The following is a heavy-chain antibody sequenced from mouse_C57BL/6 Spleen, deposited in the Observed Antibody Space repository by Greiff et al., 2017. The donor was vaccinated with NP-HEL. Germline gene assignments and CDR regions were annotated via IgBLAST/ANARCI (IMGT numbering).Heavy chain of an antibody. D-gene: IGHD1-1*01. CDR1: GFTFSSYA. V-gene: IGHV5-9-1*02. Sequence: EVQLVESGEGLVKPGGSLKLSCAASGFTFSSYAMSWVRQTPEKRLEWVAYISSGGDYIYYADTVKGRFTISRDNARNTLYLQMSSRKSEDTAMYYCTRENYGSSYGYFDVWGTGTTVTVSS. CDR2: ISSGGDYI. CDR3: TRENYGSSYGYFDV. J-gene: IGHJ1*03.